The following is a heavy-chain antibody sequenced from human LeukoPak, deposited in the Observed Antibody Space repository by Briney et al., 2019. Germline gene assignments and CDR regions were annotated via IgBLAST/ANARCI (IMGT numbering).Heavy chain of an antibody. CDR3: ARDLANSGLDP. J-gene: IGHJ5*02. CDR1: GFTVSSNY. Sequence: PGGSLRLSCAASGFTVSSNYMSWVRQAPGKGLEWVSVIYSGGSTYYADSVKGRFTISRDNSKNTLYLQMNSLRAEDTAVYYCARDLANSGLDPWGQGTLVTVSS. V-gene: IGHV3-53*01. D-gene: IGHD3-16*01. CDR2: IYSGGST.